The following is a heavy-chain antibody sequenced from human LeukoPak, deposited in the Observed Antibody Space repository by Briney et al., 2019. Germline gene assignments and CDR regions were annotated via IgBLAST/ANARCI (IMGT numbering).Heavy chain of an antibody. CDR1: GYSFTNYW. D-gene: IGHD3-22*01. CDR3: ARRRRPYYDSSGPRQFDY. J-gene: IGHJ4*02. V-gene: IGHV5-51*01. Sequence: GESLKISCKGSGYSFTNYWIGWVRQMPGEGLEWMGTISPGDSDTRYSPSFQGQVTISADKSISTAYLQWSSLKASDTAMYYCARRRRPYYDSSGPRQFDYWGQGALVTVSS. CDR2: ISPGDSDT.